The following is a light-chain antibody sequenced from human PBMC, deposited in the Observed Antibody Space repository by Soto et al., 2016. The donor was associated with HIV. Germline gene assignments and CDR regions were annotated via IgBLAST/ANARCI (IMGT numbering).Light chain of an antibody. CDR3: MQALQSRST. V-gene: IGKV2-28*01. Sequence: IVMTQSPLSLPVTPGEPASISCRSSQSLLHSNGYNYLDWYLQKPGQSPQLLIYLGSNRASGVPDRFSGSGSGTDFTLKISRVEAEDVGVYYCMQALQSRSTFGQGTKVE. J-gene: IGKJ1*01. CDR2: LGS. CDR1: QSLLHSNGYNY.